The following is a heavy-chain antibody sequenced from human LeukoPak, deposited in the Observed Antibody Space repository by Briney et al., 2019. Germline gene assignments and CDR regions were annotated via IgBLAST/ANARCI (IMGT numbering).Heavy chain of an antibody. CDR2: ISSSSSYI. CDR3: ARTYYDILTGPDY. D-gene: IGHD3-9*01. Sequence: SGGSLRLSCAASGFTFSSYSMNWVRQAPGKGLEWVSSISSSSSYIYYADSVKGRFSISRDNAKNSLYLQMNSLRAEDTAVYYCARTYYDILTGPDYWGQGTLVTVSS. CDR1: GFTFSSYS. J-gene: IGHJ4*02. V-gene: IGHV3-21*01.